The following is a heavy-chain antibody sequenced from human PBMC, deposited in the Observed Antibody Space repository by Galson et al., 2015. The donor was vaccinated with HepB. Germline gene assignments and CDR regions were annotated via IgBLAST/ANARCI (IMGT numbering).Heavy chain of an antibody. V-gene: IGHV3-33*01. J-gene: IGHJ6*02. D-gene: IGHD3-3*01. CDR2: IWYDGSNK. CDR1: GFTFSSYG. Sequence: SLRLSCAASGFTFSSYGMHWVRQAPGKGLEWVAVIWYDGSNKYYADSVKGRFTISRDNSKNTLYLQMNSLRAEDTAVYYCARDHDPDYYYYGMDVWGQGTTVTASS. CDR3: ARDHDPDYYYYGMDV.